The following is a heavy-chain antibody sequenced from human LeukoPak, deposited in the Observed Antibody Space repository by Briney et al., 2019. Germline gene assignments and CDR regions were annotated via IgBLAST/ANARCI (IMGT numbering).Heavy chain of an antibody. CDR2: TSSSSSYI. Sequence: GSLRLSCAASGFPFSSYSMNWVRQAPGKGLEWVSSTSSSSSYIYYADSVKGRFTISRDNAKNSLYLQMNGLRAEDTAVYYCARDAGSSIAAHWGQGTLVTVSS. J-gene: IGHJ4*02. D-gene: IGHD6-6*01. CDR1: GFPFSSYS. V-gene: IGHV3-21*01. CDR3: ARDAGSSIAAH.